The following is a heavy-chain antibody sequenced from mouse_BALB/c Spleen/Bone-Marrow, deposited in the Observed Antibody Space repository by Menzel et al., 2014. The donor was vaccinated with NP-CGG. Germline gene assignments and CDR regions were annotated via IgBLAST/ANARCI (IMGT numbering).Heavy chain of an antibody. Sequence: AQLQQSGAELVRPGASVKLSCKASGYTFTSYWINWVKQRPGQGLEWIGNIYPSDSYTNYNQKFKDKATLTVDKSSSTAYMQLSSPTSEDSAVYYCTREGYYGSSYVDYWGQGTTLTVSS. CDR3: TREGYYGSSYVDY. D-gene: IGHD1-1*01. CDR2: IYPSDSYT. V-gene: IGHV1-69*02. J-gene: IGHJ2*01. CDR1: GYTFTSYW.